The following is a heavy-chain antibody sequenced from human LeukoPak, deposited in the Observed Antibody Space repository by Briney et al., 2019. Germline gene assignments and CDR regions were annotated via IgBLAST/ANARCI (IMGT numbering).Heavy chain of an antibody. CDR2: IKQDGSEK. J-gene: IGHJ4*02. V-gene: IGHV3-7*01. D-gene: IGHD6-19*01. CDR1: GFTLSSYW. Sequence: GGSLRLSCAASGFTLSSYWMSWVRQAPGRGREGVANIKQDGSEKYYVDSVKGRFTISRDNAKNSLYLQMNSLRAEDTAVYYCARDLAVAGTKDYWGQGTLVTVSS. CDR3: ARDLAVAGTKDY.